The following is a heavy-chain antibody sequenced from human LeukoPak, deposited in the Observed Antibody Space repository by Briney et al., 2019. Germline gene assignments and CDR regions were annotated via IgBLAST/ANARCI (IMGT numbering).Heavy chain of an antibody. CDR3: ARRVYCSSTSCYKRGNWFDP. D-gene: IGHD2-2*01. V-gene: IGHV4-59*01. CDR1: GGSISSYY. J-gene: IGHJ5*02. CDR2: IYYSGST. Sequence: SETLSLTCTVSGGSISSYYWSWLRQPPGKGLEWIGYIYYSGSTNYNPTLKGRVTISVDTSKNQFSLKLSSVTAADTAVYYCARRVYCSSTSCYKRGNWFDPWGQGTLVTVSS.